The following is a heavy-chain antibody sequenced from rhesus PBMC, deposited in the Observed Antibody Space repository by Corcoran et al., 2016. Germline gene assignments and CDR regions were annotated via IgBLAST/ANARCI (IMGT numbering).Heavy chain of an antibody. CDR3: ARHSGYSWGGLDS. V-gene: IGHV4S11*01. Sequence: QVKLQESGPGLVKPLEPLSLTCAVSGGSIGSTSWSGIRRAPGKGLGGVGYIYGSGRSPTHNPSLKSRCTLSVDTSKNQLSLKVSSVTAADTAVYYCARHSGYSWGGLDSWGQGVVVTVSS. D-gene: IGHD5-24*01. CDR2: IYGSGRSP. J-gene: IGHJ6*01. CDR1: GGSIGSTS.